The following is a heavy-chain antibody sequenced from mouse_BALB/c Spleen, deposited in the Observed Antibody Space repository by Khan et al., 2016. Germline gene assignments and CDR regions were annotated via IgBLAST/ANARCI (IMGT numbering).Heavy chain of an antibody. D-gene: IGHD2-1*01. Sequence: EVQLVESGPGLVKPSQSLSLTCTVTGYSITSDYAWNWIRQFPGNKLEWMGHISYSGSTSYNPYLKSRISITRDTSKNQFFLQLNSVTAEDTATDYCARAGALYGNFPYWGQGTLVTVSA. J-gene: IGHJ3*01. CDR3: ARAGALYGNFPY. CDR1: GYSITSDYA. CDR2: ISYSGST. V-gene: IGHV3-2*02.